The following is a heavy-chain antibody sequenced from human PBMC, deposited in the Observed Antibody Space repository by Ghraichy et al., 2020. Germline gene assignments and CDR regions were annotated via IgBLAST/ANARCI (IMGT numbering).Heavy chain of an antibody. CDR2: IIPIFGTA. J-gene: IGHJ5*02. V-gene: IGHV1-69*06. CDR1: GGTFSSYA. CDR3: ARDGRTSSSWYNPAWFDP. Sequence: SVKVSCKASGGTFSSYAISWVRQAPGQGLEWMGGIIPIFGTANYAQKFQGRVTITADKSTSTAYMELSSLRSEDTAVYYCARDGRTSSSWYNPAWFDPWGQGTLVTVSS. D-gene: IGHD6-13*01.